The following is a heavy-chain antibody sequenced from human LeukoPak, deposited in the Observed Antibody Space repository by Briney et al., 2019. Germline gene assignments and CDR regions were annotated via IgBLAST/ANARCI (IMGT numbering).Heavy chain of an antibody. CDR1: GFTFSTYA. D-gene: IGHD2-15*01. V-gene: IGHV3-23*01. CDR2: ISDSGGRK. CDR3: AKDKGYCSSDVCYPPYGMDV. J-gene: IGHJ6*02. Sequence: AGGSLRLSCAASGFTFSTYAMTWVRQSPGKGLEWVSDISDSGGRKYYADSVKGRFTISRDNSENTVYLEMNSLRAEDTAIYYCAKDKGYCSSDVCYPPYGMDVWGQGTTVTVSS.